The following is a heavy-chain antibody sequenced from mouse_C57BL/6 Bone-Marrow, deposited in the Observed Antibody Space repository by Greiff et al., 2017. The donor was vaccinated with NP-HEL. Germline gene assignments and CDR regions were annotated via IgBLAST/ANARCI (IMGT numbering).Heavy chain of an antibody. CDR3: ARRSGYWYFDV. Sequence: QVQLQQPGAELVKPGASVKLSCKASGYTFTSYWMHWVKQRPGQGLEWIGMIHPNSGSTNYNEKFKSKATLTVDKSSSTAYMQLSSLTSEDSAVYYFARRSGYWYFDVWGTGTTVTVSS. J-gene: IGHJ1*03. CDR2: IHPNSGST. V-gene: IGHV1-64*01. CDR1: GYTFTSYW. D-gene: IGHD1-3*01.